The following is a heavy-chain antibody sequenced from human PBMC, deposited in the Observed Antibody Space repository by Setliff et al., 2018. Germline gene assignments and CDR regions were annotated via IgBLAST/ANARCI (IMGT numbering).Heavy chain of an antibody. CDR3: SRLVRYCTTTSCQRLSGDEY. J-gene: IGHJ4*02. CDR1: GYTFSDYG. Sequence: ASVKVSCKASGYTFSDYGITWVRQAPGQGLEWMGWISAYTGNAYYAHKLQDRVTMTTDTFTGTAYMELRSLTSDDTAVYYCSRLVRYCTTTSCQRLSGDEYWGQGTVVTVSS. D-gene: IGHD2-2*01. CDR2: ISAYTGNA. V-gene: IGHV1-18*01.